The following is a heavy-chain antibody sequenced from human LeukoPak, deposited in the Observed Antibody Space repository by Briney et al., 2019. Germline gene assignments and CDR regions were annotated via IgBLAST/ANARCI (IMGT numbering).Heavy chain of an antibody. J-gene: IGHJ4*02. Sequence: SEILSLTCIVSGGSINSYYWSWIRQPPGKGLEWIGYIYYSGSTNYNPSLKSRVIISVDTSKNQFSLKLSSVTAADTAVYYCARRVDYYGSSGYYYDYWGQGTLVTVSS. CDR3: ARRVDYYGSSGYYYDY. CDR2: IYYSGST. CDR1: GGSINSYY. V-gene: IGHV4-59*08. D-gene: IGHD3-22*01.